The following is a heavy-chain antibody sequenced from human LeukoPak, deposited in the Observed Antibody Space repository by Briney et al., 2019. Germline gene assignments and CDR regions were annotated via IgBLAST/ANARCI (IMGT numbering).Heavy chain of an antibody. Sequence: GGSLRLSCAASGFTFSSYGMSWVRQAPGKGLEWVSLINSAGDNTYYSDSVRGRFTISRDNSKNTLYLQMNSLRAEDTAMYFCAKDRSVAATNTNGYFDSWGQGTLVTVSS. J-gene: IGHJ4*02. CDR1: GFTFSSYG. CDR2: INSAGDNT. CDR3: AKDRSVAATNTNGYFDS. V-gene: IGHV3-23*01. D-gene: IGHD6-25*01.